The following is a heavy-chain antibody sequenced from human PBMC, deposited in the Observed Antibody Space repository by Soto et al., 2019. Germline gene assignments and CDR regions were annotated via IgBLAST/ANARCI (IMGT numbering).Heavy chain of an antibody. Sequence: GGSLRLSCAASGFTFSSYGMHWVRQAPGKGLEWVAVISYDGSNKYYADSVKGRFTISRDNSKNTLYLQMNSLRAEDTAVYYCAKEWLRGRTIPFDYWGQGTLVTVSS. V-gene: IGHV3-30*18. D-gene: IGHD5-12*01. J-gene: IGHJ4*02. CDR3: AKEWLRGRTIPFDY. CDR1: GFTFSSYG. CDR2: ISYDGSNK.